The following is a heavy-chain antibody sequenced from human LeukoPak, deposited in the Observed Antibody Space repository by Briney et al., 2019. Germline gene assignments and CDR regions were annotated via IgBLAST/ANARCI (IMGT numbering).Heavy chain of an antibody. V-gene: IGHV4-39*01. D-gene: IGHD3-16*01. CDR3: ATTSTYYDYVWGHEWFYP. CDR1: GGSISSSSYY. J-gene: IGHJ5*02. Sequence: PSETLSLTCTVSGGSISSSSYYWGWIRQSPGKGLEWIGSIYYSGSTYYNPSLKSRVTISVDTSKNQFSRKLSSVAAADTAVYYCATTSTYYDYVWGHEWFYPWGQGTLVTVSS. CDR2: IYYSGST.